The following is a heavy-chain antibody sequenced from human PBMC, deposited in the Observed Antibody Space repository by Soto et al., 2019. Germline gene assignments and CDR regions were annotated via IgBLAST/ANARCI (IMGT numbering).Heavy chain of an antibody. CDR1: GFTLSNYG. D-gene: IGHD3-10*01. V-gene: IGHV3-33*01. Sequence: GGSLRLSCVASGFTLSNYGMHWVRQAPGKGLEWIALIWYEGTTKYSTDSMKGRFSISRDQSKSTLYLQVNSLRAEDTATYYCARDVGSSGSSRWFDSWGQGTLVTVSS. CDR3: ARDVGSSGSSRWFDS. J-gene: IGHJ5*01. CDR2: IWYEGTTK.